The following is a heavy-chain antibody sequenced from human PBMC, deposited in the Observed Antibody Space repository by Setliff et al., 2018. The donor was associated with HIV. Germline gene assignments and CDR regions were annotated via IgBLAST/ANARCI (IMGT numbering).Heavy chain of an antibody. J-gene: IGHJ6*03. CDR1: GYTFTDYY. CDR3: ASRSYGSSDYYYYMDV. CDR2: VDPEDGHR. D-gene: IGHD5-18*01. V-gene: IGHV1-69-2*01. Sequence: ASVKVSCKASGYTFTDYYIHWVQQAPGKGLEWMGRVDPEDGHRIYAEKFQGRVTMTTDTSTSTAYMELRSLRSDDTAVYYCASRSYGSSDYYYYMDVWGKGTTVTVSS.